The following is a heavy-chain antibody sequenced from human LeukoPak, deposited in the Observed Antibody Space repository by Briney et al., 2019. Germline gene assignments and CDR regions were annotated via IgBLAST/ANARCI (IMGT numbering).Heavy chain of an antibody. CDR3: ATNTYYYDSSGYGPDDY. Sequence: SETLSLTCTVSGYSISSGYYWGWIRQPPGKGLEWIGSIYHSGSTYYNPSLKSRVTISVDTSKNQFSLKLSSVTAADTAVYYCATNTYYYDSSGYGPDDYWGQGTLVTVSS. CDR2: IYHSGST. J-gene: IGHJ4*02. CDR1: GYSISSGYY. D-gene: IGHD3-22*01. V-gene: IGHV4-38-2*02.